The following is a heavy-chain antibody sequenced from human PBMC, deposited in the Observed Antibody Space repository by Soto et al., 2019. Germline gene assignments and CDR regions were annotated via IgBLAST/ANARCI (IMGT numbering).Heavy chain of an antibody. CDR3: ARVSSLAVAGIDY. J-gene: IGHJ4*02. Sequence: SETLSLTCTVSGSSISSRVYYWGWIRQPPGKGLEWIGSIYYSGNTYYNSSLKSRVIISVATSKNQFSLKLSSVTAADTAVYYCARVSSLAVAGIDYWGQGTLVTVSS. D-gene: IGHD6-19*01. V-gene: IGHV4-39*01. CDR2: IYYSGNT. CDR1: GSSISSRVYY.